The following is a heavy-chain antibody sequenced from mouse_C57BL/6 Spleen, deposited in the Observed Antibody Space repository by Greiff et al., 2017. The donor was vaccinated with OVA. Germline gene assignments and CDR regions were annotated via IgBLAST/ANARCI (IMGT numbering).Heavy chain of an antibody. CDR2: ISSGSSTI. J-gene: IGHJ4*01. V-gene: IGHV5-17*01. CDR3: ARRYYYGSSSYAMDY. Sequence: EVQGVESGGGLVKPGGSLKLSCAASGFTFSDYGMHWVRQAPEKGLEWVAYISSGSSTIYSADTVKGRFTISRDNAKNTLFLQMTSLRSEDTAMYYCARRYYYGSSSYAMDYWGQGTSVTVSS. CDR1: GFTFSDYG. D-gene: IGHD1-1*01.